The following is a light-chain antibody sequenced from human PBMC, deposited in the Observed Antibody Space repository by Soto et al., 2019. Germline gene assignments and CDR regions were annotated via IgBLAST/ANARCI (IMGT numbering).Light chain of an antibody. CDR3: QQYGSSLWT. V-gene: IGKV3-20*01. CDR1: QSVSSIN. J-gene: IGKJ1*01. Sequence: EIVLTQSPGTLSLSPGERATLSCRASQSVSSINLAWYQQKPGQAPRLLIYGASSRATGIPDRFSGSGSGTDFTLTISRLEPEDFAVYYCQQYGSSLWTFAQGTKVEIK. CDR2: GAS.